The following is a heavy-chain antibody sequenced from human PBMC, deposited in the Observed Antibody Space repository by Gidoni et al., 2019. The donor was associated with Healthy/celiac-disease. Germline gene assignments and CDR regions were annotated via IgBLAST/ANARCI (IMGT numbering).Heavy chain of an antibody. Sequence: STNYNPSLKSRVTISVDTSKNQFSLKLSSVTAADTAVYYCARALYDSSGNNWFDPWGQGTLVTVSS. D-gene: IGHD3-22*01. J-gene: IGHJ5*02. CDR2: ST. V-gene: IGHV4-4*09. CDR3: ARALYDSSGNNWFDP.